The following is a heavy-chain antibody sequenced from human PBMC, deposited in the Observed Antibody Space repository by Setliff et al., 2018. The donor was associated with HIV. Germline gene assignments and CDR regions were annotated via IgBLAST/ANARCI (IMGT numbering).Heavy chain of an antibody. Sequence: SETLSLTCTVSGGSISSSNWWSWVRQPPGKGLEWIGEIYYSGSTNYNPSLKSRVTISIDTSKNQFSLKVSSVTAADTAVYYCARGWEWGAPLDYWGQGTLVTVSS. CDR1: GGSISSSNW. D-gene: IGHD1-26*01. V-gene: IGHV4-4*02. J-gene: IGHJ4*02. CDR3: ARGWEWGAPLDY. CDR2: IYYSGST.